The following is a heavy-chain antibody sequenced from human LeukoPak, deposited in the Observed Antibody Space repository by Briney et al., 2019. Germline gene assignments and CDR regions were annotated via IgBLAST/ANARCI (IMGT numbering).Heavy chain of an antibody. CDR1: EFTFSSYE. CDR2: ISDSGSTK. D-gene: IGHD3-22*01. CDR3: ARDCGSYSDSSGSPFDY. Sequence: GGSLRLFCAASEFTFSSYEINWVRQAPGKGLEWVSFISDSGSTKFYADSVEGRFTISRDHAKNSMYLQMNRQRTEDRGVYYCARDCGSYSDSSGSPFDYWGQGTLVTVSS. V-gene: IGHV3-48*03. J-gene: IGHJ4*02.